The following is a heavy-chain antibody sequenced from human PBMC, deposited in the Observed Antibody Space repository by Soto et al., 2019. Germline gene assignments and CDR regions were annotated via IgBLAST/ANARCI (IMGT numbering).Heavy chain of an antibody. CDR3: ARSTNSGYDPGFDY. V-gene: IGHV3-33*01. J-gene: IGHJ4*02. CDR2: IWYDGSNK. D-gene: IGHD5-12*01. CDR1: GFTFSSYG. Sequence: GGSLRLSCAASGFTFSSYGMHWVRQAPGKGLEWVAVIWYDGSNKYYADSVKGRFTISRDNSKNTLYLQMNSLRAEDTAVYYCARSTNSGYDPGFDYWGQGTLVTVSS.